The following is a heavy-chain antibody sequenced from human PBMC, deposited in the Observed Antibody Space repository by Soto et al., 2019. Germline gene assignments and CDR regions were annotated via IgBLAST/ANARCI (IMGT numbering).Heavy chain of an antibody. J-gene: IGHJ5*02. CDR3: ARQPPTYYDFWSGYYFWFDP. CDR2: INPSGGST. D-gene: IGHD3-3*01. Sequence: ASVKVSCKASGYTFTSYYMHWVRQAPGQGLEWMGIINPSGGSTSYAQKFQGRVTMTRDTSTSTVYMELSSLRSEDTAVYYCARQPPTYYDFWSGYYFWFDPWGQGTLVTVSS. CDR1: GYTFTSYY. V-gene: IGHV1-46*01.